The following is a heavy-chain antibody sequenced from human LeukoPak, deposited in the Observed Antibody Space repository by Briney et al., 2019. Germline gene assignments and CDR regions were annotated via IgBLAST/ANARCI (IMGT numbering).Heavy chain of an antibody. J-gene: IGHJ5*02. CDR3: ARVGNPLVTVFAWFDP. V-gene: IGHV4-39*07. CDR1: GGSIGSGTYY. D-gene: IGHD3-3*01. CDR2: IFYSGST. Sequence: SETLSLTCAVSGGSIGSGTYYWGWIRQSPGKGLEWIGSIFYSGSTNYNPSLKSRVTISVDTSKNQFSLKLSSVTAADTAVYYCARVGNPLVTVFAWFDPWGQGTLVTVSS.